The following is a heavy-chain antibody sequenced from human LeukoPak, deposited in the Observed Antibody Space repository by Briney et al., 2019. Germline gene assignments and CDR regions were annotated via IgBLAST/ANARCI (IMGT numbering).Heavy chain of an antibody. V-gene: IGHV1-18*01. CDR1: GYTFTSYG. J-gene: IGHJ6*03. Sequence: ASVKVSCKASGYTFTSYGISWVRQAPGQGLEWMGWISAYNGNTNYAQKLQGRVTMTTDTSTSTAYMELRSLRSDDTAVYYCARGSGSSSPSSDYYYSYYMDVWGKGTTVTVSS. D-gene: IGHD6-6*01. CDR2: ISAYNGNT. CDR3: ARGSGSSSPSSDYYYSYYMDV.